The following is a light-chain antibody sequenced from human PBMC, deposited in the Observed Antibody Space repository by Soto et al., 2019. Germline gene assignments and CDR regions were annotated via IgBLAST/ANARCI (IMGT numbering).Light chain of an antibody. CDR1: GSDIGAYNT. Sequence: QSALAQPASVSGSPGQSITISCTGTGSDIGAYNTVAWYQQHPRRVPKLMIYEVTNRPSGISSRFSGSKSGNTASLTISGLQAEDEGDYYCSSYTRGNTYVFGTGTKVTVL. CDR2: EVT. V-gene: IGLV2-14*01. J-gene: IGLJ1*01. CDR3: SSYTRGNTYV.